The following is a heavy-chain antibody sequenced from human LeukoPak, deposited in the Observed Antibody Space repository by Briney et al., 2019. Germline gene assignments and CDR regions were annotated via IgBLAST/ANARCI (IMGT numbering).Heavy chain of an antibody. CDR3: ARDLYGDYATDF. CDR1: GFTFSSYT. Sequence: PGGSLRLSCTASGFTFSSYTMNWVRQAPGEGLEWVSSISGSSDSIYYADSMKGRFTISRDNAKRSLYLQMNSLRAEDTAVYYCARDLYGDYATDFWGQGTLVTVSA. CDR2: ISGSSDSI. D-gene: IGHD4-17*01. J-gene: IGHJ4*02. V-gene: IGHV3-21*01.